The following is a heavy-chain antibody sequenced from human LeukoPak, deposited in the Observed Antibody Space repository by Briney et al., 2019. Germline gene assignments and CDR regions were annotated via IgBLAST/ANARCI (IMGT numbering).Heavy chain of an antibody. J-gene: IGHJ4*02. CDR3: AKSNSLYYYDSSGITPLYFDY. D-gene: IGHD3-22*01. CDR2: INPSGGST. CDR1: GYTITSYY. Sequence: ASVKVSCKASGYTITSYYMHWVRQAPGQGLEWMGIINPSGGSTSYAQKFQGRVTMTRDTSTSTVYMELSSLRSEDTAVYYCAKSNSLYYYDSSGITPLYFDYWGQGTLVTVSS. V-gene: IGHV1-46*01.